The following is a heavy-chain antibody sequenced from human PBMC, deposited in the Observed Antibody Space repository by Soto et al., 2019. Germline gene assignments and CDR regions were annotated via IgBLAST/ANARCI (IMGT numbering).Heavy chain of an antibody. CDR3: ARDNYGGNPQPPDY. J-gene: IGHJ4*02. CDR1: GFTFSSYG. Sequence: GGSLRLSCAASGFTFSSYGMHWVRQAPGKGLEWVAVIWYDGSNKYYAESVKGRFTISRDNSKNTLYLQMNSLRAEDTAVYYCARDNYGGNPQPPDYWGQGTLVTVSS. V-gene: IGHV3-33*01. D-gene: IGHD4-17*01. CDR2: IWYDGSNK.